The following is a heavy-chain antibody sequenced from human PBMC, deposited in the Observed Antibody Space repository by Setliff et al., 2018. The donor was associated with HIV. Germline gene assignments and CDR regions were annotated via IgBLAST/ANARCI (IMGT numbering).Heavy chain of an antibody. J-gene: IGHJ4*02. V-gene: IGHV1-2*02. D-gene: IGHD3-10*01. Sequence: RASVKVSCKASGYTFTDYYLHWVRQAPGQGLEWMGWINPKSGATKNAQKFQGRVTMTRDTSISTVYIELSSLRSEDSAVYYCARELSDRVNYYGSESLDPFDQWGQGTLVTVSS. CDR3: ARELSDRVNYYGSESLDPFDQ. CDR2: INPKSGAT. CDR1: GYTFTDYY.